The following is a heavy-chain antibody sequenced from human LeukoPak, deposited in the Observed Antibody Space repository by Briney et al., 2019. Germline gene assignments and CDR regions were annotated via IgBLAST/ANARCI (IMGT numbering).Heavy chain of an antibody. V-gene: IGHV3-7*01. Sequence: PGGSLRLSCAASGFTCSYYWMSWVRQAPGKGLEWVATIKQDGSEKDYVDSVKGRFTISRDNAKNSLYLQMNSLRAEDTAVYYCASPLAVAGDFWGQGTLVTVSS. J-gene: IGHJ4*02. CDR2: IKQDGSEK. D-gene: IGHD6-19*01. CDR1: GFTCSYYW. CDR3: ASPLAVAGDF.